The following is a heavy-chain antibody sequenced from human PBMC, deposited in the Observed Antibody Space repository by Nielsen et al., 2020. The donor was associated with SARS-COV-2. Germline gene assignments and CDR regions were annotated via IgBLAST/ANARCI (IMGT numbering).Heavy chain of an antibody. CDR3: VRVGPTGSRTFFDF. V-gene: IGHV4-59*13. J-gene: IGHJ4*02. Sequence: SETLSLTCTVFGGSMNSYYWSWIRQPPGKGLEWIGYISYSGTSIYNPSLKSRVTMSPDTSEKQFSLKVTSVTAADTAVYYCVRVGPTGSRTFFDFWGQGTLVTVSS. D-gene: IGHD3-9*01. CDR2: ISYSGTS. CDR1: GGSMNSYY.